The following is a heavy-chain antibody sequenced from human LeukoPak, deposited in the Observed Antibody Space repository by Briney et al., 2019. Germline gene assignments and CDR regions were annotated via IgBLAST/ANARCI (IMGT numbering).Heavy chain of an antibody. J-gene: IGHJ4*02. CDR1: GSTFSNYA. Sequence: GGSLRLSCAASGSTFSNYAMHWVRQAPGKGLEGVAVIWYDGSNKYYADSVKGRFTISRDNSKNTLYLQMNSLRAEDTAVYYCARDRSSGGSCYLDYWGQGTLVTVSS. CDR3: ARDRSSGGSCYLDY. CDR2: IWYDGSNK. V-gene: IGHV3-33*08. D-gene: IGHD2-15*01.